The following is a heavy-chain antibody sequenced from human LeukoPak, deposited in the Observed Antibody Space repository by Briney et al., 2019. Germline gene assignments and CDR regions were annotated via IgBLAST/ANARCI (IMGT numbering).Heavy chain of an antibody. Sequence: PSETLSLTCAVSGYSISSGYDWGWIRQPPGKGLEWIGSIYHSGSTYYNPSLKSRVTISVDTSKNQFSLKLSSVTAADTAVYYCARRVYDSSGYYYGAFDYWGQGTLVTVSS. CDR2: IYHSGST. J-gene: IGHJ4*02. V-gene: IGHV4-38-2*01. CDR1: GYSISSGYD. CDR3: ARRVYDSSGYYYGAFDY. D-gene: IGHD3-22*01.